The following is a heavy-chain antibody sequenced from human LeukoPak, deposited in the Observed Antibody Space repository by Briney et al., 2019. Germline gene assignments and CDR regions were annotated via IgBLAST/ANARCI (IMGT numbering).Heavy chain of an antibody. Sequence: SETLSLTCTVSGYSINGGYYWGWIRPPPGKGLEWIGIIYHSGTTYSNPSLKSRVTISVATSKNQFSLKLSSVTAEDTAVYYCARVAAGIGFFQHWGQGTLVTVSS. V-gene: IGHV4-38-2*02. CDR2: IYHSGTT. J-gene: IGHJ1*01. CDR3: ARVAAGIGFFQH. CDR1: GYSINGGYY. D-gene: IGHD6-13*01.